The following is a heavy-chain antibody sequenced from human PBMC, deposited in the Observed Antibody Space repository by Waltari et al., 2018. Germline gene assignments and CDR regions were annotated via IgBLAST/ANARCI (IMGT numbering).Heavy chain of an antibody. D-gene: IGHD6-13*01. CDR1: GYSISSGYY. Sequence: QVQLQESGPGLVKPSETLSLTCAVSGYSISSGYYWGWLRQPPGKGLEWIGSIYHSGSTYYNPSLKSRVTISVDTSKNQFSLKLSSVTAADTAVYYCARVSIAAAGTTFDYWGQGTLVTVSS. J-gene: IGHJ4*02. CDR3: ARVSIAAAGTTFDY. CDR2: IYHSGST. V-gene: IGHV4-38-2*01.